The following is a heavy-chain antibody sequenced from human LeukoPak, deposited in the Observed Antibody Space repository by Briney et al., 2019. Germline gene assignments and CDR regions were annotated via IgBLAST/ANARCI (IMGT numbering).Heavy chain of an antibody. CDR3: ARYCSGGSCTQYYYGMDV. D-gene: IGHD2-15*01. CDR2: INHSGST. J-gene: IGHJ6*02. V-gene: IGHV4-34*01. Sequence: SETLSLTCAVYGWSFSGYYWSGIRQPPGKGLEWIGEINHSGSTNYNPSLKSRGTISVDTSKNQFSLKLSSVTAADTAVYYCARYCSGGSCTQYYYGMDVWGQGTTVTVSS. CDR1: GWSFSGYY.